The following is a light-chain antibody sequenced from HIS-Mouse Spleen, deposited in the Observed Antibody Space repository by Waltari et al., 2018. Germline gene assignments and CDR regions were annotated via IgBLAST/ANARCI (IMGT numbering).Light chain of an antibody. CDR3: QQYNNWPLT. CDR2: GAS. V-gene: IGKV3-15*01. J-gene: IGKJ1*01. Sequence: EIVMTQSPATLSVSSGERATLPCRASQSVSSNLAWYQQKPGQAPRLLIYGASTRATGIPARFSGSGSGTEFTLTISSMQSEDFAVYYCQQYNNWPLTFGQGTKVEIK. CDR1: QSVSSN.